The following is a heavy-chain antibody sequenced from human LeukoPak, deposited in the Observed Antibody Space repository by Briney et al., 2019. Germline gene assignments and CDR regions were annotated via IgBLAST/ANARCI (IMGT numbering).Heavy chain of an antibody. CDR2: IIPICGTA. CDR3: ARGGYGSGSYWPYYYYYYMDV. Sequence: SVKVSCKASGGTFSSYAISWVRQAPGQGLEWMGGIIPICGTANYAQKFQGRVTITADKSTSTAYMELSSLRSEDTAVYYCARGGYGSGSYWPYYYYYYMDVWGKGTTVTISS. J-gene: IGHJ6*03. CDR1: GGTFSSYA. V-gene: IGHV1-69*06. D-gene: IGHD3-10*01.